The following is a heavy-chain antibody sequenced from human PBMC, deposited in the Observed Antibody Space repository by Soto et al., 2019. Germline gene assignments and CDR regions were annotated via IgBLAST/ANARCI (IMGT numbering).Heavy chain of an antibody. Sequence: LRLSCAASGFTFINYAVSWVRQAPGKGLEWVSSIGGKGGSTFHADSVKGRFTISRDDSKNTVSLQMNSLRAEDTAVYFCARTPPVYSSSWYPWFDPWGQGTLVTVSS. CDR3: ARTPPVYSSSWYPWFDP. CDR2: IGGKGGST. D-gene: IGHD6-13*01. J-gene: IGHJ5*02. V-gene: IGHV3-23*01. CDR1: GFTFINYA.